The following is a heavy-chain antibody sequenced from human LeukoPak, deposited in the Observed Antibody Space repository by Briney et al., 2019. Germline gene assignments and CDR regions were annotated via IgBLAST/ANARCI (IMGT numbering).Heavy chain of an antibody. D-gene: IGHD5-12*01. Sequence: GESLKISCQGSGYTFTNYWIGWVRQMPGKGLEWMGSVHPRDSDTRYSSSFQGQVTISSDKSTTTAFLQWGSLKASDTAIYYCARLSDPATILAPWGQGTLVVVSS. J-gene: IGHJ5*02. CDR2: VHPRDSDT. CDR1: GYTFTNYW. V-gene: IGHV5-51*01. CDR3: ARLSDPATILAP.